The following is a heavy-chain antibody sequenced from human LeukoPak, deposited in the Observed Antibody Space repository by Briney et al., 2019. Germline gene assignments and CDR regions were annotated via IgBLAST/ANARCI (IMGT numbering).Heavy chain of an antibody. CDR1: GYTFTSYG. CDR2: ISAYNGNT. Sequence: GASVKVSCKASGYTFTSYGISWVRQAPGQGLEWMGWISAYNGNTNYAQKLQGRVTMTTDTSTSTAYMELRSLRSDDTAVYYCARDIGSSWYFYYYYGMDVWGQGTTVTVSS. J-gene: IGHJ6*02. D-gene: IGHD6-13*01. V-gene: IGHV1-18*01. CDR3: ARDIGSSWYFYYYYGMDV.